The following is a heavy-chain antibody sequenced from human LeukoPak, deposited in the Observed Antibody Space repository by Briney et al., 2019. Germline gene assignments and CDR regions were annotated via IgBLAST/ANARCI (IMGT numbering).Heavy chain of an antibody. D-gene: IGHD3-22*01. Sequence: VASVKVSCKASGYTFTGYYRYWGRQAPGPGREWMGWINPNNGGTNYAQKFQGRVTMTRDTSISTAYMELSRLRSDDTAVYYCARDIGWYYYDSSGYYYWGQGTLVTVSS. V-gene: IGHV1-2*02. CDR2: INPNNGGT. CDR1: GYTFTGYY. CDR3: ARDIGWYYYDSSGYYY. J-gene: IGHJ4*02.